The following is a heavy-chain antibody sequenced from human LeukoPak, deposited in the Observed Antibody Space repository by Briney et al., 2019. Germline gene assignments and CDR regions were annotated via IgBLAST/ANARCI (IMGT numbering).Heavy chain of an antibody. Sequence: QPSETLSLTCAVYGGSFSGYYWSWVRQAPGKGLEWVSAISGSGGSTYYADSVKGRFTISRDNSKNTLYLQMNSLRAEDTAVYYCAKDSVYGSGGVVNWFDPWGQGTLVTVST. CDR3: AKDSVYGSGGVVNWFDP. CDR1: GGSFSGYY. D-gene: IGHD3-10*01. V-gene: IGHV3-23*01. CDR2: ISGSGGST. J-gene: IGHJ5*02.